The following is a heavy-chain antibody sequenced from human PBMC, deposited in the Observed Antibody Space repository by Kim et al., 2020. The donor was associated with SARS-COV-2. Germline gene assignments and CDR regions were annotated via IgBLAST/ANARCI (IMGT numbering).Heavy chain of an antibody. V-gene: IGHV3-30*03. D-gene: IGHD3-10*01. CDR3: ATIPRDYYGSESERGSFDI. Sequence: GRFTISRDNSKNTLYLQMNSLRAEDTAVYYCATIPRDYYGSESERGSFDIWGQGTMVTVSS. J-gene: IGHJ3*02.